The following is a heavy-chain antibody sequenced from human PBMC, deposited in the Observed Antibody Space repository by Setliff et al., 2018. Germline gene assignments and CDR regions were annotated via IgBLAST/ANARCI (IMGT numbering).Heavy chain of an antibody. CDR2: ISAFTGFT. CDR1: GYSFTMYG. J-gene: IGHJ5*02. CDR3: ARINFYDSTAYYYAPHH. V-gene: IGHV1-18*01. Sequence: ASVKVSCKASGYSFTMYGVNWVRQAPGQGLEWMAWISAFTGFTQYSQKFKGRVTVTKDASTSTAYLDLGSLTSDDTAVYYCARINFYDSTAYYYAPHHWGQGTLVTVSS. D-gene: IGHD3-22*01.